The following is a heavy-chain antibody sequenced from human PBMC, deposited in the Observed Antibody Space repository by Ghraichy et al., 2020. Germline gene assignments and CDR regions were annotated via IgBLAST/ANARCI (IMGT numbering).Heavy chain of an antibody. V-gene: IGHV1-18*01. CDR2: ISAYNGNT. CDR1: GYTFTSYG. D-gene: IGHD2-15*01. Sequence: ASVKVSCKASGYTFTSYGISWVRQAPGQGLEWMGWISAYNGNTNYAQKLQGRVTMTTDTSTSTAYMELRSLRSDDTAVYYCARDPYDIVVVVAATPGNWFDPWGQGTLVTVSS. CDR3: ARDPYDIVVVVAATPGNWFDP. J-gene: IGHJ5*02.